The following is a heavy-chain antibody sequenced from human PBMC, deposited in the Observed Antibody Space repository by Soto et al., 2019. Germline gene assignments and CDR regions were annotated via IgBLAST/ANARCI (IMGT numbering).Heavy chain of an antibody. CDR2: IDPSDSYS. J-gene: IGHJ6*02. CDR1: GYSFTNYW. CDR3: ASRAGHNWNDEDPYSYYYGMDV. V-gene: IGHV5-10-1*01. D-gene: IGHD1-1*01. Sequence: GESLKISCKGSGYSFTNYWISWVRQMPGKGLEWMGRIDPSDSYSNYSPSFQGHVTISADKSISTAYLQWSSLKASDTAMYYCASRAGHNWNDEDPYSYYYGMDVWGQGPTVTVSS.